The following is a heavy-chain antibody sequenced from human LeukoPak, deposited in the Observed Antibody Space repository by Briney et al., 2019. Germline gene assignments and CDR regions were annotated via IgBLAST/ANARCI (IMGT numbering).Heavy chain of an antibody. CDR2: ISSSGNNA. CDR1: GFTFRDAA. D-gene: IGHD4-11*01. CDR3: TREYLTVSYFDY. V-gene: IGHV3-21*04. J-gene: IGHJ4*02. Sequence: PGGSLRLSCAVSGFTFRDAAMTWVRQAPGKGLEWVSLISSSGNNAYYADSVKGRFTISRDNAKNSLFLQMNSLRGEDTAVYYCTREYLTVSYFDYWGQGTLVTVSS.